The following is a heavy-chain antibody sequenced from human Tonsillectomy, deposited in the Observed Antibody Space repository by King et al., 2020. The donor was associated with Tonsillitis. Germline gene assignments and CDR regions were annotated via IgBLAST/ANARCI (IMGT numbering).Heavy chain of an antibody. CDR3: ARYVSGSFDY. J-gene: IGHJ4*02. V-gene: IGHV4-39*01. CDR1: GGSISTSDQY. Sequence: QLQESGPGVVKPSETLSLTCSVSGGSISTSDQYWAWIRQTPGKGLEWIGYMYNTGTTFYNPSLKSRITISGGTSENRFSLKLSSVTAADTAVYFYARYVSGSFDYWGQGALVTVSS. D-gene: IGHD1-26*01. CDR2: MYNTGTT.